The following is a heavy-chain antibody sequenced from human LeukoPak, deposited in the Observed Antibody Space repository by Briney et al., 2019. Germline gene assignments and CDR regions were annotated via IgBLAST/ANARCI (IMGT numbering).Heavy chain of an antibody. CDR1: GASVSSGDHH. D-gene: IGHD3-22*01. V-gene: IGHV4-61*08. CDR2: NMNT. J-gene: IGHJ4*02. Sequence: SETLSLTCIVSGASVSSGDHHWSWIRQAPGKGLEWIGHNMNTYYNPSLKSRVTISVDTSKNQFSLKLSSVTAADTAVYYCARTTLYDSSGYYSPIDYWGQGTLVTVSS. CDR3: ARTTLYDSSGYYSPIDY.